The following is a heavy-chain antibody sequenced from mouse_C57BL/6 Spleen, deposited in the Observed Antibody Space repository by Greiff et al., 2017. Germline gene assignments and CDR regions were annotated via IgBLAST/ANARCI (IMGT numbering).Heavy chain of an antibody. CDR2: INYDGSST. CDR1: GFTFSDYY. Sequence: EVHLVESEGGLVQPGSSMKLSCTASGFTFSDYYMAWVRQVPEKGLEWVANINYDGSSTYYLDSLKSRFIISRDNAKNILYLQMSSLKSEDTATYYCARERGITTVVATDWYFDVWGTGTTVTVSS. J-gene: IGHJ1*03. CDR3: ARERGITTVVATDWYFDV. V-gene: IGHV5-16*01. D-gene: IGHD1-1*01.